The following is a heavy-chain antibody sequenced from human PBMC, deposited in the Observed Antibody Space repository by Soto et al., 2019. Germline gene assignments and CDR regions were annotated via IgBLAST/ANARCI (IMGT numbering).Heavy chain of an antibody. Sequence: TLSLTCTVSGGSISSGGYYWSWIRQHPGKGLEWIGYIYYSGSTYYNPSLKSRVTISVDTSKNQFSLKLSSVTAADTAVYYCARVRAGTTYWFDPWGQGTLVTVSS. J-gene: IGHJ5*02. V-gene: IGHV4-31*03. CDR3: ARVRAGTTYWFDP. CDR1: GGSISSGGYY. CDR2: IYYSGST. D-gene: IGHD1-7*01.